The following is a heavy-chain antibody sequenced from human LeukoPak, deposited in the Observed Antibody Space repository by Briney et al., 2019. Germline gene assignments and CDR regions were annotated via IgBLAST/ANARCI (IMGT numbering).Heavy chain of an antibody. Sequence: GGSLRLSCAASGFTFSRYVMHWVRQAPGKGLEYVSAISSNGGSTYYANSVKGRFTISRDNSKNTLYLQMGSLRAEDMAVYYCANGGNDQPFQHWGQGTLVTVSS. D-gene: IGHD4-23*01. CDR2: ISSNGGST. CDR1: GFTFSRYV. CDR3: ANGGNDQPFQH. J-gene: IGHJ1*01. V-gene: IGHV3-64*01.